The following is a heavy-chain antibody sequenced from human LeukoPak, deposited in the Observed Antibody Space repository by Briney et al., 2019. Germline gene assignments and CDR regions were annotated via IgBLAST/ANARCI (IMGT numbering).Heavy chain of an antibody. V-gene: IGHV1-69*10. CDR3: ARGDSRVEMATITPHMDV. CDR1: GGTFSSYA. Sequence: GASVKVSCKASGGTFSSYAISWVRQAPGQGLEWMGWIIPILGIANYAQKFQGRVTITADKSTSTAYMELSSLRSEDTAVYYCARGDSRVEMATITPHMDVWGQGTTVTVSS. J-gene: IGHJ6*02. D-gene: IGHD5-24*01. CDR2: IIPILGIA.